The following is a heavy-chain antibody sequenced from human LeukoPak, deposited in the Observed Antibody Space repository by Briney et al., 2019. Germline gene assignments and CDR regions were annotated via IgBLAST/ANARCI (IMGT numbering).Heavy chain of an antibody. D-gene: IGHD3-16*01. V-gene: IGHV5-51*01. CDR3: ARQQVAWGPIDY. CDR1: GYSFTSYW. Sequence: TGESLKISCKGSGYSFTSYWIGWVRQMPGKGLEWMGIIYPGDSDTRYSPSFQGLVTISADKSINAAYLQWSSLKASDTAIYYCARQQVAWGPIDYWGQGTLVTVSS. CDR2: IYPGDSDT. J-gene: IGHJ4*02.